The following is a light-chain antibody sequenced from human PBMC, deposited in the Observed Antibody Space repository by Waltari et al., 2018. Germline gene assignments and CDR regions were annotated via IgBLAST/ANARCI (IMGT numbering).Light chain of an antibody. CDR3: GSYTAGSALYV. Sequence: QSAPSQPASVSGSPGQSITISCTGAISDLGSYEFSSWYQQHPGRVPRLIIFDVTKRPSGVSSRFSGSKSANTASLTISGLQAEDEADYYCGSYTAGSALYVLGTGT. J-gene: IGLJ1*01. V-gene: IGLV2-14*03. CDR1: ISDLGSYEF. CDR2: DVT.